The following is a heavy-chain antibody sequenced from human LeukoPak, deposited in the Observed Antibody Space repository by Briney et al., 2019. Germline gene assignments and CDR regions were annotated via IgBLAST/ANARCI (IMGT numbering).Heavy chain of an antibody. Sequence: ASVKVSCKASGYTFTGYYMHWMRQAPGQGLEWMGWINPNSGGTNYAQKFQGRVTMTRDTSISTAYMELSRLRSDDTAVYYCARGIDYYGSGSYDYYYYMDVWGKGTTVTVSS. CDR2: INPNSGGT. CDR3: ARGIDYYGSGSYDYYYYMDV. CDR1: GYTFTGYY. J-gene: IGHJ6*03. D-gene: IGHD3-10*01. V-gene: IGHV1-2*02.